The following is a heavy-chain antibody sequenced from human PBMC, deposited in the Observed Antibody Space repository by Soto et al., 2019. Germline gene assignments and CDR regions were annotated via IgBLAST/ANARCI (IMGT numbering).Heavy chain of an antibody. Sequence: QVQLVQSGAEVKKPGSSVKVSCKASGGTFSSYTISWVRQAPGQGLEWMGRIIPILGIANYAQKFQGRVTMTSDKSTCTAYMELSSLRSEDTAVYYCARYGVIAVAGTSYEYFQHWGQGILVTASS. D-gene: IGHD6-19*01. CDR2: IIPILGIA. CDR1: GGTFSSYT. J-gene: IGHJ1*01. V-gene: IGHV1-69*02. CDR3: ARYGVIAVAGTSYEYFQH.